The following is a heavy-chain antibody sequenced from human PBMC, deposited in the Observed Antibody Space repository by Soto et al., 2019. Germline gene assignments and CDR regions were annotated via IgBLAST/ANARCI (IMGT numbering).Heavy chain of an antibody. J-gene: IGHJ4*02. CDR2: INAGNGNT. Sequence: GGSVKVSCKASGYTFTSYAMLWVRQAPGQRLEWMGWINAGNGNTKYSQKFQGRVTITRDTSASTAYMELSSLRSEDTAVYYCARGSGYYYWDDYWGQGTLVTVSS. V-gene: IGHV1-3*01. CDR3: ARGSGYYYWDDY. D-gene: IGHD3-22*01. CDR1: GYTFTSYA.